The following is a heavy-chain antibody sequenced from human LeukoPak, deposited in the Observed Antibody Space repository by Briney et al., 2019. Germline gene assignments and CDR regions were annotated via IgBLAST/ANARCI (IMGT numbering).Heavy chain of an antibody. CDR2: ISPYNGNA. CDR3: ARPIPFYDY. D-gene: IGHD2-2*02. CDR1: GYTFTSYG. Sequence: ASVKVSCKASGYTFTSYGIGWVRQAPGQGLEWMGWISPYNGNANYGQKFRGRLSMTTDTSTSTAYMELRSLRSDDTAVYYCARPIPFYDYWGQGTLVTVSS. V-gene: IGHV1-18*01. J-gene: IGHJ4*02.